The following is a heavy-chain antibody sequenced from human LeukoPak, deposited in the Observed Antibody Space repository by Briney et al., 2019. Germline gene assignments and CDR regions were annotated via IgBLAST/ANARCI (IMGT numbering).Heavy chain of an antibody. CDR3: ARLTYDSSGYYSLPEYYFDY. D-gene: IGHD3-22*01. V-gene: IGHV4-59*01. CDR1: GGSISSYY. J-gene: IGHJ4*02. CDR2: IYYSGST. Sequence: PSETLSLTCTVSGGSISSYYWSWIRQPPGKGLEWIGYIYYSGSTNYNPSLKSRVTISVDTSKNQFSLKLSSVTAADTAVYYCARLTYDSSGYYSLPEYYFDYWGQGTLVTVSS.